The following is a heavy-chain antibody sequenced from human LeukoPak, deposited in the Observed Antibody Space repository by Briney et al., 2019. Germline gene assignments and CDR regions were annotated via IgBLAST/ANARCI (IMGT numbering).Heavy chain of an antibody. Sequence: PGGSLRLSCAASGFTFSGHWMSWVRQAPGKGLEWVANISQGGSDKYYVDSVKGRFTISRDNANNLQYLQMNSLRGEDTAVYYCTRDRSRAEDDWGQGTLVTVSS. D-gene: IGHD1-14*01. CDR3: TRDRSRAEDD. V-gene: IGHV3-7*01. CDR2: ISQGGSDK. J-gene: IGHJ4*02. CDR1: GFTFSGHW.